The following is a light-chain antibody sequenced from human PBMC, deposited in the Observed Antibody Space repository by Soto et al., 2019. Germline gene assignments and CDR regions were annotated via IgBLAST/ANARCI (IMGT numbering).Light chain of an antibody. CDR2: DVS. CDR3: SSYSTSSIVV. V-gene: IGLV2-14*01. Sequence: QSALTQPASVSGSPGRSITISCTGTTTDIGTYRDVSWYQQHPGKAPKLIIYDVSNRPSGISNRFSGSKSGNTASLTISGVQAEDEADYYCSSYSTSSIVVFGGGTKLTVL. J-gene: IGLJ2*01. CDR1: TTDIGTYRD.